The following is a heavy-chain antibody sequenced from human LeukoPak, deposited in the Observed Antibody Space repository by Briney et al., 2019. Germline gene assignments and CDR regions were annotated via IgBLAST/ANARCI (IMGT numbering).Heavy chain of an antibody. CDR1: GFTFTNFA. V-gene: IGHV3-15*07. J-gene: IGHJ4*02. Sequence: GGSLRLSCAASGFTFTNFAMNWVRQAPGKGLEWVGRIKPKADGETTEYAAPVKGRFSISRDDSKTMLYLQMNSLKTEDTAVYYCITPLPYSAQGGQGTLVTVSS. CDR2: IKPKADGETT. CDR3: ITPLPYSAQ. D-gene: IGHD2-21*01.